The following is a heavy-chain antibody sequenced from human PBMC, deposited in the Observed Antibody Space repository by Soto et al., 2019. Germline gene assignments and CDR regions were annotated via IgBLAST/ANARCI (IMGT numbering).Heavy chain of an antibody. D-gene: IGHD3-22*01. Sequence: QVQLVESGGGVVQPGRSLRLSCAASGFTFSSYAMHWVRQAPGKGLEWVAVISYDGSNKYYADSVKGRFTISRDNSKNTRYLQMNSLRAEDTAVYDCARDGYNSSGYIPDDWGQGTLVTVSS. CDR3: ARDGYNSSGYIPDD. CDR1: GFTFSSYA. V-gene: IGHV3-30-3*01. CDR2: ISYDGSNK. J-gene: IGHJ4*02.